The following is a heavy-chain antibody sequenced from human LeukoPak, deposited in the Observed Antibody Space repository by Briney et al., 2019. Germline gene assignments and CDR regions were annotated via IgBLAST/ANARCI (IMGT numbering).Heavy chain of an antibody. J-gene: IGHJ4*02. CDR3: ADRGSGSYRFDY. Sequence: GGPLRLSCAVSGFTFNNSWMNWVRQAPGKGLEGVANINQDGSEMYYVDSVKGRFTISRDNAKNSLYLQMNSLRAEDTAVYYCADRGSGSYRFDYWGQGTLVTVSS. CDR1: GFTFNNSW. CDR2: INQDGSEM. V-gene: IGHV3-7*03. D-gene: IGHD3-10*01.